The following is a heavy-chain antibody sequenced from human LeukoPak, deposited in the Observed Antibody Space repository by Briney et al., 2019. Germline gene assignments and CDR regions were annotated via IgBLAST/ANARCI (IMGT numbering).Heavy chain of an antibody. CDR3: ARDRAYSGSYFDWFDP. CDR2: AYYRSKWYN. CDR1: GDSVSSNSAA. V-gene: IGHV6-1*01. D-gene: IGHD1-26*01. J-gene: IGHJ5*02. Sequence: SQTLSLTCAISGDSVSSNSAAWNWIRQSPSRGLEWLGRAYYRSKWYNDYAVSVKSRITINPDTSKNQFSLQLNSVTPEDTAVYYCARDRAYSGSYFDWFDPWGQGTLVTVSS.